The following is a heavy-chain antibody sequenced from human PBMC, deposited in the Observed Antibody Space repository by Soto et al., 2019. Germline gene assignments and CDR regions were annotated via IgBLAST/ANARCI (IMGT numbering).Heavy chain of an antibody. Sequence: RGALRLSCAASGFTFSSYGIHWVRQAPGKGLEWVAVISYDGSNKYYADSVKGRFTISRDNSKNTLYLQMNSLRAEDTAVYYCAKDRAVLVPAAIYYYYYGMDVWGQGT. CDR2: ISYDGSNK. J-gene: IGHJ6*02. D-gene: IGHD2-2*01. CDR3: AKDRAVLVPAAIYYYYYGMDV. V-gene: IGHV3-30*18. CDR1: GFTFSSYG.